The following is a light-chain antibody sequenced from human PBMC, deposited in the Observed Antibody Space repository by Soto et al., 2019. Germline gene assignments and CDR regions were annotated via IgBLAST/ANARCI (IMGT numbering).Light chain of an antibody. CDR3: SSYTSNSPVV. J-gene: IGLJ2*01. CDR1: SSDVGGSNY. Sequence: SALTQPASVSGSPGQSITISCTGTSSDVGGSNYVSWYQHHPGKAPKLMIYEVNNRPSGVSNRFSGSKSGNTASLTISGLQAEDEADYYCSSYTSNSPVVFGGGTKVTVL. V-gene: IGLV2-14*01. CDR2: EVN.